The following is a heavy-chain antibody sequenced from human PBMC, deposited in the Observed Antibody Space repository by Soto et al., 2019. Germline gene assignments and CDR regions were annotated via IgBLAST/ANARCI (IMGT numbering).Heavy chain of an antibody. V-gene: IGHV1-3*01. J-gene: IGHJ6*02. CDR3: ARDPLGYCSSTSCYKSYYYGMDV. Sequence: QVQLVQSGAEVKKPGASVKVSCKASGYTFTSYAMHWVRQAPGQRLEWMGWINAGNGNTKYLQKFQGRVTITRDTSASTAYMELSSLRSEDTAVYYCARDPLGYCSSTSCYKSYYYGMDVWGQGTTVTVSS. CDR1: GYTFTSYA. D-gene: IGHD2-2*02. CDR2: INAGNGNT.